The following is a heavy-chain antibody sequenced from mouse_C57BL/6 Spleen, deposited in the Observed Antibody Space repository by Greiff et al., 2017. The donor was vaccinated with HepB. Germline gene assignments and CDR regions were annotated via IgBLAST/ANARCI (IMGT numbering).Heavy chain of an antibody. V-gene: IGHV1-59*01. J-gene: IGHJ2*01. D-gene: IGHD1-1*02. CDR1: GYTFTSYW. CDR3: ARGGGENFDY. CDR2: IDPSDSYT. Sequence: QVQLQQPGAELVRPGTSVKLSCKASGYTFTSYWMHWVKQRPGQGLEWIGVIDPSDSYTNYNQKFKGKATLTVDTSSSTAYMQLSSLTSEDSAVYYCARGGGENFDYWGQGTTLTVSS.